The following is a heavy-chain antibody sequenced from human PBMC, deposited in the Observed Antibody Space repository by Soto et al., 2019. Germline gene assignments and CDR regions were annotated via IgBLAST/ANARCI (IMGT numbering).Heavy chain of an antibody. CDR2: MNPNSGNT. Sequence: ASVKVSCKASGYTFTSYDINWVRQATGQGLEWMGWMNPNSGNTGYAQKFQGRVTMIRNTSISTAYMELSSLRSEDTAVYYCARGELLSIYYYYGMDVWGQGTTVTVSS. CDR3: ARGELLSIYYYYGMDV. CDR1: GYTFTSYD. D-gene: IGHD1-26*01. V-gene: IGHV1-8*01. J-gene: IGHJ6*02.